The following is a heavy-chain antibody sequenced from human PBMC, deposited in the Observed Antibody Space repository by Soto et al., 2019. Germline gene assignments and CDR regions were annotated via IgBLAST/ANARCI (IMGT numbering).Heavy chain of an antibody. CDR3: ARDLYSTSWYVRAFDM. J-gene: IGHJ3*02. Sequence: ASVKVSCKASGYRFTSYYIHWVRQAPGQGLEWMGIINPNSGITNYAQNFQGRVTMTRDTSTSTVFLELSSLRSGDTAVYFCARDLYSTSWYVRAFDMWGQGTMVTVSS. CDR2: INPNSGIT. V-gene: IGHV1-46*03. D-gene: IGHD6-13*01. CDR1: GYRFTSYY.